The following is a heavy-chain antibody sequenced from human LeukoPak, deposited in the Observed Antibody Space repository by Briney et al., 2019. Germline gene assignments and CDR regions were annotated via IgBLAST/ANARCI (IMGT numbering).Heavy chain of an antibody. CDR2: IYYSGGT. CDR1: GGSISSSSYY. V-gene: IGHV4-39*01. Sequence: SETLSLTCTVSGGSISSSSYYWGWIRQPPGKGLEWIGSIYYSGGTYYNPSLKSRVTISVDTSKNQFSLKLSSVTAADTAVYYCARHGAWIQLWSYVDYWGQGTLVTVSS. J-gene: IGHJ4*02. CDR3: ARHGAWIQLWSYVDY. D-gene: IGHD5-18*01.